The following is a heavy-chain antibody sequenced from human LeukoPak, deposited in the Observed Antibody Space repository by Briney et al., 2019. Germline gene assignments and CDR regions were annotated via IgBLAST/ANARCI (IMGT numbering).Heavy chain of an antibody. Sequence: GESLRLSCAASGFTFSDYWMSWVRQAPGKGLEWVANIKQDGSEKYYVDSVKGRFTISRDNAKNSLYLQMNSLRADDTAMYYCAKKSSPWQYYFDYWGQGTLVTVSS. CDR2: IKQDGSEK. CDR1: GFTFSDYW. V-gene: IGHV3-7*03. CDR3: AKKSSPWQYYFDY. J-gene: IGHJ4*02. D-gene: IGHD6-6*01.